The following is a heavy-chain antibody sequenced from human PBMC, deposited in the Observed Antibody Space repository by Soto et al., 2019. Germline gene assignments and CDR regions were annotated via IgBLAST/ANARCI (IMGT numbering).Heavy chain of an antibody. CDR3: ARSSYYGSGSYSGMDV. V-gene: IGHV4-39*01. D-gene: IGHD3-10*01. CDR2: IYYSATT. Sequence: LQLQESGPGLVKPSETLSLTCTVSGDSISSRSYYWGWIRQPPGKGLEWIGSIYYSATTYYNPSLKSRVTISVDTSKNQFSLSLNSVTAADTAVYYCARSSYYGSGSYSGMDVW. J-gene: IGHJ6*01. CDR1: GDSISSRSYY.